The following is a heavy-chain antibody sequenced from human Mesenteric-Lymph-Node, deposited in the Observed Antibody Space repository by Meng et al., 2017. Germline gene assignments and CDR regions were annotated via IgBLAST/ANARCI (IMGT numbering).Heavy chain of an antibody. CDR2: IYYSGST. CDR1: GGSISSSSYY. V-gene: IGHV4-39*01. J-gene: IGHJ2*01. CDR3: ARGQKGYFDL. Sequence: LALPESCAGLGNPFPTLSLTCVVSGGSISSSSYYWGWIRQPPGKGLEWIGSIYYSGSTYYNPSLKSRVTISVDTSKNQFSLKLSSVTAADTAVYYCARGQKGYFDLWGRGTLVTVSS.